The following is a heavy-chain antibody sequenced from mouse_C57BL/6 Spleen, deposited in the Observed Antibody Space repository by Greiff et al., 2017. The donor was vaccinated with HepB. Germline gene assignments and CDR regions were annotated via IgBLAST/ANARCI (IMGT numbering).Heavy chain of an antibody. J-gene: IGHJ1*03. Sequence: QVQLQQPGAELVRPGSSVKLSCKASGYTFTSYWMHWVKQRPIQGLEWIGNIDPSDSKTHYNQKFKDKATLTVDKSSSTAYLPLSSLTSEDSAVYYVARRYGNYSVWYFDVWGTGTTVTVSS. V-gene: IGHV1-52*01. CDR1: GYTFTSYW. CDR2: IDPSDSKT. D-gene: IGHD2-1*01. CDR3: ARRYGNYSVWYFDV.